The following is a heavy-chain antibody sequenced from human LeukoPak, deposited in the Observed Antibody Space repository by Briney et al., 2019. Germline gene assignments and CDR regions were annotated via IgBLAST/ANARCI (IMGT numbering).Heavy chain of an antibody. CDR2: INAGNGNT. CDR3: ARDPIGSRWPYYFDY. J-gene: IGHJ4*02. CDR1: GYTFTSYA. Sequence: ASVKVSCKASGYTFTSYAMRWVRQAPGQRLEWMGWINAGNGNTKYSQKFQARVTITRDTSASTAYMELSSLRSEDTAVYYCARDPIGSRWPYYFDYWGQGTLVTVSS. D-gene: IGHD6-13*01. V-gene: IGHV1-3*01.